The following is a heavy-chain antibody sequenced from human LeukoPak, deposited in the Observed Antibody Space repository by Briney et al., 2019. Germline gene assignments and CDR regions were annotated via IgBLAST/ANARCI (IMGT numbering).Heavy chain of an antibody. CDR1: GFTFNTYW. D-gene: IGHD2-21*01. CDR3: ARDSDLLLFDY. V-gene: IGHV3-74*03. CDR2: VNREGTTT. Sequence: GGSLRVSCAASGFTFNTYWMHWVRQAPGKGLVWVARVNREGTTTAYADSVKGRFIISRDNSKNTLYLQMNNLRAEDTAVYYCARDSDLLLFDYWGQGTPGTVSS. J-gene: IGHJ4*02.